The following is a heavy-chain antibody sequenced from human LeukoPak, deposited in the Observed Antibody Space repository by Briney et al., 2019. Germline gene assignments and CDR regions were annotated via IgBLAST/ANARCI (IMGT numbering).Heavy chain of an antibody. D-gene: IGHD2/OR15-2a*01. J-gene: IGHJ6*03. CDR1: GYTFTSHG. V-gene: IGHV1-18*01. Sequence: GASVKVSCKASGYTFTSHGITWVRQAPGQGLEWLGWISAYNGQTNYAQKFQDRVTMTTDTSTRTAYMDLRSLRSDDTAVYYCARVGGDLLVLGRYRYYMDVWGKGTTVTVSS. CDR2: ISAYNGQT. CDR3: ARVGGDLLVLGRYRYYMDV.